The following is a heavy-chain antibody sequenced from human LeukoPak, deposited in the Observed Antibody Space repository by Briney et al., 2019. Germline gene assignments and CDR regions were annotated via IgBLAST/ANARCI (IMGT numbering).Heavy chain of an antibody. V-gene: IGHV3-48*04. Sequence: GGSLRLSCAASGFTLRSYSVNWVRQAPGKGLEWVSFISDRGSAMSYADSVKGRFTISRDSAKNTLYLQMNSLRAEDTALYYCAKETASGYGAFDIWGQGTIVTVSS. CDR2: ISDRGSAM. D-gene: IGHD3-22*01. J-gene: IGHJ3*02. CDR1: GFTLRSYS. CDR3: AKETASGYGAFDI.